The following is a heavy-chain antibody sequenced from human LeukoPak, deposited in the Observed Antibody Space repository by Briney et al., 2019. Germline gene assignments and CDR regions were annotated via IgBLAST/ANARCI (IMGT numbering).Heavy chain of an antibody. V-gene: IGHV3-30*18. CDR3: VNDQSSSWYYFDY. Sequence: GGSLRLSCAASGFTFSSYGMHWVRQAPGKGLEWVAVISYDGSNKYYADSVKGRFTISRDNSKNTLYLQMNSLRAEDTAVYYCVNDQSSSWYYFDYWGQGTLVTVSS. J-gene: IGHJ4*02. D-gene: IGHD6-13*01. CDR2: ISYDGSNK. CDR1: GFTFSSYG.